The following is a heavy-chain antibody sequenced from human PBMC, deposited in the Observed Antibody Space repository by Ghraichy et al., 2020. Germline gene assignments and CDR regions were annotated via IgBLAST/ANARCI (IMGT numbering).Heavy chain of an antibody. CDR3: TRSYFYGPTGHFDS. CDR2: ISHSGST. CDR1: GASISSGPYS. D-gene: IGHD3-10*01. J-gene: IGHJ4*02. Sequence: SETLSLTCAVSGASISSGPYSWSWIRQPPGKDLQWIGYISHSGSTYYNPSLRSRVTLSIDRSKNQFSLKLTSVTAADTAIYYCTRSYFYGPTGHFDSWGQGTLVTVSS. V-gene: IGHV4-30-2*01.